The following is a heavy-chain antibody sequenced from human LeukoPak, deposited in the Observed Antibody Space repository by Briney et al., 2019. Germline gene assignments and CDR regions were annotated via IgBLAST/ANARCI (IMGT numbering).Heavy chain of an antibody. CDR2: IYTSGST. CDR1: GGSISSYY. V-gene: IGHV4-4*07. J-gene: IGHJ6*02. CDR3: ARDRGVRKDYYYYYGMDV. D-gene: IGHD3-10*01. Sequence: SETLSLTCTVSGGSISSYYWSWIRQPAGKGLEWIGRIYTSGSTNYNPSLKSRVTMSVDTSKNQFSLKLSSVTAVDTAVYYCARDRGVRKDYYYYYGMDVWGQGTTVTVSS.